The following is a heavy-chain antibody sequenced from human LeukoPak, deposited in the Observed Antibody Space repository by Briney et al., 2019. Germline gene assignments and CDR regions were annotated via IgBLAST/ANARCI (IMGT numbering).Heavy chain of an antibody. V-gene: IGHV3-21*01. D-gene: IGHD4-23*01. J-gene: IGHJ4*02. CDR2: ISSSSSYI. CDR3: ARDLRYGGNSWGHLY. Sequence: PGGSLRLSCAASGFTFSSYSMNWVRQAPGKGLEWVSSISSSSSYIYYADSVKGRFTISRDNAKNSLYLQMNSLRAEDTAVYYCARDLRYGGNSWGHLYWGQGTLVTVSS. CDR1: GFTFSSYS.